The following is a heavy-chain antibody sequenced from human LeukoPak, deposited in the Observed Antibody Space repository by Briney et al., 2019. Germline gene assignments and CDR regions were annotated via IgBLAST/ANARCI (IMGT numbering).Heavy chain of an antibody. CDR3: ARLRCGGDCYSGLVWFDP. CDR1: GGSFSGYY. J-gene: IGHJ5*02. V-gene: IGHV4-34*01. CDR2: INHSGST. D-gene: IGHD2-21*02. Sequence: SETLSLTCAVYGGSFSGYYWSWIRQPPGKGLEWIGEINHSGSTNYNPSLKSRVTISVDTSKIQFSLKLSSVTAADTAVYYCARLRCGGDCYSGLVWFDPWGQGTLVTVSS.